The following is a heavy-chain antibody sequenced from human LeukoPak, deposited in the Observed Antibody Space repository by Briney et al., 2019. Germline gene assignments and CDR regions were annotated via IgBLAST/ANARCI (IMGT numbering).Heavy chain of an antibody. J-gene: IGHJ5*02. CDR2: ISAYNGNT. Sequence: ASVKVSCKASGYTFTSYGISWVRPAPGQGLEWMGWISAYNGNTNYAQKLQGRVTMTTDTSTSTAYMELRSPRSDETAVYYCARAPKRIAAAGYNWFDPWGQGTLVTVSS. CDR3: ARAPKRIAAAGYNWFDP. V-gene: IGHV1-18*01. CDR1: GYTFTSYG. D-gene: IGHD6-13*01.